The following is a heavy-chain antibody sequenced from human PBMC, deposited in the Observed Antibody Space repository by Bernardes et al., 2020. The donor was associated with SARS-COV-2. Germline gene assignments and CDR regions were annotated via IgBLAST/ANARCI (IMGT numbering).Heavy chain of an antibody. J-gene: IGHJ4*02. V-gene: IGHV3-23*01. D-gene: IGHD3-16*01. Sequence: GGSLRLSCAASGFAFSTYAMSWVRQAPGKELEWVSVISGSGGTTYYSASVKGRFTISRDNSQNILYLQMSSLRAEDTAVYFCAKDLIAGTLGGLPQTFDYWGQGTLVTVSS. CDR1: GFAFSTYA. CDR3: AKDLIAGTLGGLPQTFDY. CDR2: ISGSGGTT.